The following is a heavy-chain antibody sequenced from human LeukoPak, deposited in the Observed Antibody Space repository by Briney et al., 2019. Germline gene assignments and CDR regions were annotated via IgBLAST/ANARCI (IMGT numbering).Heavy chain of an antibody. V-gene: IGHV3-11*01. Sequence: PGGSLRLSCAASGFTFSDYYISWIRLAPGEGPEWVSYISYDGGTIHYADSVKGRFTISRDNSKNTLYLQMNSLRAEDTAVYYCARTYWAETEEGNYYYMDVWGKGTTVTVSS. CDR3: ARTYWAETEEGNYYYMDV. D-gene: IGHD7-27*01. J-gene: IGHJ6*03. CDR2: ISYDGGTI. CDR1: GFTFSDYY.